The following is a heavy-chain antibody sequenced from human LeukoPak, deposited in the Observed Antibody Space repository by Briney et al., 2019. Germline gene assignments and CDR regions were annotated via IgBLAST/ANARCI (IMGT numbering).Heavy chain of an antibody. CDR1: GGSISSGGYY. CDR2: IYYSGST. D-gene: IGHD2-2*01. V-gene: IGHV4-39*07. J-gene: IGHJ5*02. Sequence: SETLSLTCTVSGGSISSGGYYWSWIRQPPGKGLEWIGSIYYSGSTYYNPSLKSRVTISVDTSKNQFSLKLSSVTAADTAVYYCAGAVVVPAAMWGNWFDPWGQGTLVTVSS. CDR3: AGAVVVPAAMWGNWFDP.